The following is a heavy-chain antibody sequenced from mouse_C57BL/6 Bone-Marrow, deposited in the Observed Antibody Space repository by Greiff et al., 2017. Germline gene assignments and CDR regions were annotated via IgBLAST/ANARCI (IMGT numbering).Heavy chain of an antibody. CDR3: ARLRDYYGSSY. D-gene: IGHD1-1*01. CDR1: GYTFTSYG. V-gene: IGHV1-58*01. J-gene: IGHJ2*01. Sequence: VQLQQSGAELVRPGSSVKMSCKTSGYTFTSYGINWVKQRPGQGLEWIGYIYIGNGYTEYNEKFKGKATLTADKSSSTAYMELRSLTSEDSAVYFCARLRDYYGSSYWGQGTTLTVSS. CDR2: IYIGNGYT.